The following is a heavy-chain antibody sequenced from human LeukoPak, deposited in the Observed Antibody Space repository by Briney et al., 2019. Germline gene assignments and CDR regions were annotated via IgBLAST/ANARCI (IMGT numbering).Heavy chain of an antibody. CDR3: ARFSIRWGFDY. CDR1: GGSISNKY. J-gene: IGHJ4*02. D-gene: IGHD4-23*01. V-gene: IGHV4-59*08. Sequence: PSETLSLTCTVSGGSISNKYWSWIRQPPGKGLEWIGYIYYSGSTNYNPSLKSRVTISVDTSKNQFSLKLSSVTAADTAVYYCARFSIRWGFDYWGQGTLVTVSS. CDR2: IYYSGST.